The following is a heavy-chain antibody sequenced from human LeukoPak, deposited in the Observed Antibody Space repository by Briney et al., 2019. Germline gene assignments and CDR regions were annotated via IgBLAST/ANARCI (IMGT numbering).Heavy chain of an antibody. J-gene: IGHJ4*02. D-gene: IGHD6-19*01. CDR3: ARGGRAPAVAGTCFD. Sequence: SETLSLTCAVYSGSFSGYYWGWIRQPPGKGLEWIGSIYYSGSSYYNPSLKSRVTISVDTSKNQFSLKLSSVTAADTAVYYCARGGRAPAVAGTCFDWGQGTLVTVSS. CDR2: IYYSGSS. V-gene: IGHV4-34*01. CDR1: SGSFSGYY.